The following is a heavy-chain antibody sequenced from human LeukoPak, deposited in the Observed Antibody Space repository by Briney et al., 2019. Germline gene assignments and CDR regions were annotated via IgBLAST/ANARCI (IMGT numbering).Heavy chain of an antibody. D-gene: IGHD3-9*01. V-gene: IGHV5-51*01. CDR3: ARLGILTGYSDDY. CDR1: GYSFTSYW. CDR2: IYPGDSDT. J-gene: IGHJ4*02. Sequence: GESLKTSCKGSGYSFTSYWIGWVRQMPGKGLEWMGIIYPGDSDTRYSPSFQGQVTISADKSISTAYLQWSNLKASDTAMYYCARLGILTGYSDDYWGQGTLVTVSS.